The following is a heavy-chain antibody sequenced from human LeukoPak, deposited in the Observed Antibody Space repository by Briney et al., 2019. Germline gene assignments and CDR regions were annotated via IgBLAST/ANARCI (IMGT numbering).Heavy chain of an antibody. CDR2: IYYSGSA. J-gene: IGHJ6*03. CDR3: ARAQSWLRFLYYYMDV. Sequence: PSETLSLTCTVSGDSISRNDYYWGWIRQPPGKGLEWIGTIYYSGSAYYNPSLKSRVTISVDTSKTQFSLKLGSVTAADTAVYYCARAQSWLRFLYYYMDVWGEGTTVTVSS. D-gene: IGHD5-12*01. V-gene: IGHV4-39*07. CDR1: GDSISRNDYY.